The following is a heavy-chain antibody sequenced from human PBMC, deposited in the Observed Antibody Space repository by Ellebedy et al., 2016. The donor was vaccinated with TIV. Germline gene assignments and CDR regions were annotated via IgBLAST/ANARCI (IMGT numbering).Heavy chain of an antibody. Sequence: GESLKISCQGSAYSFINYWIVWVRQMPGRGLEWMGIIYLSDSDTRYSPSFQGQVSIPADRSVTTAYLHFNSLKPSDTAVYYCAKLGHRATPDDSWGQGTLVTVSS. CDR2: IYLSDSDT. CDR1: AYSFINYW. J-gene: IGHJ4*02. CDR3: AKLGHRATPDDS. D-gene: IGHD1-14*01. V-gene: IGHV5-51*01.